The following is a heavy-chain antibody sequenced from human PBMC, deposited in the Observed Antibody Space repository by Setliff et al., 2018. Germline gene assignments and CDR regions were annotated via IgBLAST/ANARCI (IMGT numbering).Heavy chain of an antibody. J-gene: IGHJ6*04. CDR2: IHNNGRI. CDR1: GVSITSYY. CDR3: ARHALSFDSAWDV. D-gene: IGHD3-9*01. V-gene: IGHV4-59*08. Sequence: KPSETLSLTCSVSGVSITSYYWSWIRQPPGKGLEWIAYIHNNGRIKYNPALKSRVTISLDTSKNQFSLNLNSATAADTAVYYCARHALSFDSAWDVWGKGTTVTVSS.